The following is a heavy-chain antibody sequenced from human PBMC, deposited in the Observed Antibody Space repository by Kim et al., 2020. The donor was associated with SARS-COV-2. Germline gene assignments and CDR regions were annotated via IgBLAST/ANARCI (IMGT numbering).Heavy chain of an antibody. CDR1: GFTFSSYA. Sequence: GGSLRLSCAASGFTFSSYAMSWVRQAPGKGLEWVSAISDSGSSTFYADSVKGRFTIFRDSSKNTLFLQMNSLRAEDTAVYYCATDHQPLPGGVFDYWGQGTLVTLSS. D-gene: IGHD1-26*01. CDR3: ATDHQPLPGGVFDY. J-gene: IGHJ4*02. V-gene: IGHV3-23*01. CDR2: ISDSGSST.